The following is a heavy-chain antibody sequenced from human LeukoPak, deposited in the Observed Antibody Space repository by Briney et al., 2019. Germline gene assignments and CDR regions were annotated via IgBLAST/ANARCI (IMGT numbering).Heavy chain of an antibody. Sequence: PGGSLRLSCAASGFAFSSYEMNWVRQAPGKGLEWVSVIYSGGSTYYADSVKGRFTISRDNSKNTLYLQMNSLRAEDTAVYYCARVRHVTMVRGVINWFDPWGQGTLVTVSS. CDR1: GFAFSSYE. D-gene: IGHD3-10*01. V-gene: IGHV3-53*01. CDR3: ARVRHVTMVRGVINWFDP. CDR2: IYSGGST. J-gene: IGHJ5*02.